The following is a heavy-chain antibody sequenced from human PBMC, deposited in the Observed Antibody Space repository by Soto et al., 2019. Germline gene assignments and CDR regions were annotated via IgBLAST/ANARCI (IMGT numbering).Heavy chain of an antibody. V-gene: IGHV4-34*01. D-gene: IGHD3-3*01. Sequence: PSETLSLTCAVYGGSFSGYYWSWIRQPPGKGLEWIGEINHSGSTNYNPSLKSRVTISVDTSKNQFSLKLSSVTAADTAVYYCARGRHDFWSGYYTTYYGMDVWGQGTTVTVSS. CDR3: ARGRHDFWSGYYTTYYGMDV. CDR1: GGSFSGYY. CDR2: INHSGST. J-gene: IGHJ6*02.